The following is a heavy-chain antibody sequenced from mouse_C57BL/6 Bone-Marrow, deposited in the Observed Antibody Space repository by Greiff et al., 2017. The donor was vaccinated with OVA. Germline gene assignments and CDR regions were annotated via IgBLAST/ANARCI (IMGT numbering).Heavy chain of an antibody. CDR1: GYTFTDHT. CDR3: ARRGHYYGSSFYFDY. J-gene: IGHJ2*01. D-gene: IGHD1-1*01. CDR2: IYPRDGST. Sequence: QVQLKESDAELVKPGASVKISCKVSGYTFTDHTIHWMKQRPEQGLEWIGYIYPRDGSTKYNEKFKGKATLTADKSSSTAYMQLNSLTSEDSAVYFCARRGHYYGSSFYFDYWGQGTTLTVSS. V-gene: IGHV1-78*01.